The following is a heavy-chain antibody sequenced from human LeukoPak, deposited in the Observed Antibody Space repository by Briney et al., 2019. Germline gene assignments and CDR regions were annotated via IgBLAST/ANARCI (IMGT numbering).Heavy chain of an antibody. J-gene: IGHJ5*02. CDR1: GGTFSSYA. V-gene: IGHV1-69*04. D-gene: IGHD6-13*01. CDR2: TIPILGIA. Sequence: ASVKVSCKASGGTFSSYAISWVRQAPGQGLEWMGRTIPILGIANYAQKFQGRVTITADKSTSTAYMELSSLRSEDTAVYYCARIAAAGTRWFDPWGQGTLVTVSS. CDR3: ARIAAAGTRWFDP.